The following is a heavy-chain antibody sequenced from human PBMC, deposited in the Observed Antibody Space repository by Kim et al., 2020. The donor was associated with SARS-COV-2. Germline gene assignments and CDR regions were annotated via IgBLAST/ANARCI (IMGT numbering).Heavy chain of an antibody. J-gene: IGHJ4*02. Sequence: GESLKISCAASGFTFSDSAIHWVRQASGKGLEWVGRIRSKANNYGTAYAASVKGRFTISRDDSKNTAYLQLNSLKTEDTAVYYCTRPSGSPTDWGQGTLV. CDR2: IRSKANNYGT. CDR1: GFTFSDSA. D-gene: IGHD1-26*01. CDR3: TRPSGSPTD. V-gene: IGHV3-73*01.